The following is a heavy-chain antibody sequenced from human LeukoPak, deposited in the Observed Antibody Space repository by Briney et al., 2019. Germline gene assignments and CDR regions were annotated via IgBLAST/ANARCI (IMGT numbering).Heavy chain of an antibody. CDR2: IYYSGSI. CDR3: AGSPFHIVEAYWYFDL. J-gene: IGHJ2*01. Sequence: SETLSLTCTVSGGSISSYYWSWIRQPPRTGLGWVGYIYYSGSINYNPSLQSRATISVDTSKKQFSLNLSSVTAAVRAVYYCAGSPFHIVEAYWYFDLWGRGTLVTVSS. D-gene: IGHD2-21*01. CDR1: GGSISSYY. V-gene: IGHV4-59*01.